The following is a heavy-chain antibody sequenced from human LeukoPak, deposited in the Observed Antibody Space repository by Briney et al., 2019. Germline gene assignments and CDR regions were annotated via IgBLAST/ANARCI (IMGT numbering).Heavy chain of an antibody. CDR2: ISGSGGST. CDR3: AKHSGSNHFDY. Sequence: GGSLRLSCAASGFTFSSYAMSWVRQAPGKGLEWVSAISGSGGSTYYADSVQGRCTISRDNSKNTLYLQMNSLRAEDTAIYYCAKHSGSNHFDYWGQGTLLTVSS. D-gene: IGHD6-6*01. J-gene: IGHJ4*02. CDR1: GFTFSSYA. V-gene: IGHV3-23*01.